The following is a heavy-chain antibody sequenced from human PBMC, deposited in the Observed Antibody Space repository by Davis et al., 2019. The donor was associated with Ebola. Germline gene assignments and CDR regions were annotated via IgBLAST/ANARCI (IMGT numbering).Heavy chain of an antibody. CDR3: ARDWEAAAGTPIGYYYYGMDV. Sequence: ASVKVSCKASGYTFTGYYMHWVRQAPGQGLEWMGRINPNSGGTNYAQKFQGRVTMTRDTSISTAYMELSRLRSDDTAVYYCARDWEAAAGTPIGYYYYGMDVWGKGTTVTVSS. CDR2: INPNSGGT. CDR1: GYTFTGYY. D-gene: IGHD6-13*01. V-gene: IGHV1-2*06. J-gene: IGHJ6*04.